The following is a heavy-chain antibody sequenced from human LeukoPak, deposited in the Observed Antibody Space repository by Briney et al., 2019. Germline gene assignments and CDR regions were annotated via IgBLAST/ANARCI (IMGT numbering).Heavy chain of an antibody. J-gene: IGHJ4*02. Sequence: PGGSLRLSCAASGFIFRNYWMNWVRQAPGKGLEWVSSVSGSSNYIYYADSVKGRFTISRDNARNSPYLQMNSLRVEDTAVYYCARGGAVAGNNYFDYWGQGTLATVSS. V-gene: IGHV3-21*01. D-gene: IGHD6-19*01. CDR2: VSGSSNYI. CDR3: ARGGAVAGNNYFDY. CDR1: GFIFRNYW.